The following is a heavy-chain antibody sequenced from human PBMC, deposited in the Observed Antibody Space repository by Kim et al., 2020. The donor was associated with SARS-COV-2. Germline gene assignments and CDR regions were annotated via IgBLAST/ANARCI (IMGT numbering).Heavy chain of an antibody. CDR3: ARVPFGDLSAYYFDL. CDR1: GFTFSDYY. Sequence: GGSLRLSCAASGFTFSDYYMTWIRQAPGKGLEWVSYISSSGSYVNYADSMKGRFTISRDNAKNSLYLQMSSLRAEDTALYYCARVPFGDLSAYYFDLWGQGTLVTLSS. D-gene: IGHD3-10*01. CDR2: ISSSGSYV. J-gene: IGHJ4*02. V-gene: IGHV3-11*01.